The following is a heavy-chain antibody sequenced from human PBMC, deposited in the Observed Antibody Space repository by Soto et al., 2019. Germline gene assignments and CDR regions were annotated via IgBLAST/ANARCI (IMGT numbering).Heavy chain of an antibody. CDR1: GFTFSSYW. CDR2: INGDGSSP. D-gene: IGHD1-1*01. Sequence: TGGSLRLSCAASGFTFSSYWMHWVRQAPGKGLVWVSRINGDGSSPTYADSVKGRFTISRDNAKNTLFLQMNSLRAEDTAVYFCARIGWKPEFYYYYGMDVWGQGTTVTVSS. CDR3: ARIGWKPEFYYYYGMDV. V-gene: IGHV3-74*01. J-gene: IGHJ6*02.